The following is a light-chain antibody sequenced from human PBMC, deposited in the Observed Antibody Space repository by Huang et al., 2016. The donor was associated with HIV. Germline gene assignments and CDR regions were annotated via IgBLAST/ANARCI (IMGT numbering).Light chain of an antibody. CDR2: DAS. CDR1: QDINNF. Sequence: AIRLTQSPSSLSASTGDRVNITCRASQDINNFLAWYQQKPGKAPNLVIYDASILETGVPSRFSGSGSGTEFKLSISCRQSEDFATYYCQQYYSYRTFGQGTQVEIK. V-gene: IGKV1-8*01. CDR3: QQYYSYRT. J-gene: IGKJ1*01.